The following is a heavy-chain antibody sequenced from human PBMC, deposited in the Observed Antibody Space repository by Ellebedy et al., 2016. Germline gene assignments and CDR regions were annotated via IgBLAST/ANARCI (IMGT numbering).Heavy chain of an antibody. Sequence: SLKISCAASGFTFSDYYMSWIRQAPGKGLEWVSYISSSSSYTNYADYVKGRFTISRDNAKNSLYLQMNSLRAEDPAVYYCARDRRRIVGATSWGQGTLVTVSS. J-gene: IGHJ4*02. V-gene: IGHV3-11*06. D-gene: IGHD1-26*01. CDR3: ARDRRRIVGATS. CDR1: GFTFSDYY. CDR2: ISSSSSYT.